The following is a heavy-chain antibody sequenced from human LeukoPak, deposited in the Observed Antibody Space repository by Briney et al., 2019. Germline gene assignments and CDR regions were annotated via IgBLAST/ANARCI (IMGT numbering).Heavy chain of an antibody. Sequence: PGGSLRLSRAASGFTFSSYAMSWVRQAPGKGLEWVSAISGSGGSTYYADPVKGRFTISRDNSKNTLYLQMNSLRAEDTAVYYCARVVPDSGSYSGPIDYWGQGTLVTVSS. CDR2: ISGSGGST. CDR3: ARVVPDSGSYSGPIDY. J-gene: IGHJ4*02. V-gene: IGHV3-23*01. D-gene: IGHD1-26*01. CDR1: GFTFSSYA.